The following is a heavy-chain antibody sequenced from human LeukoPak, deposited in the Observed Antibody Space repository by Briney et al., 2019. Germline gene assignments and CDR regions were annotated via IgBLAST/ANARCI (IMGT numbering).Heavy chain of an antibody. V-gene: IGHV3-66*01. CDR2: IYGGGAP. J-gene: IGHJ4*02. D-gene: IGHD3-10*01. Sequence: PGGSLRLSCAASGFTVSSNYVNWVRQAPGKGLEWVSVIYGGGAPYYADSVKGRFTISRDNSKNTLYLQMNSLRAEDTAVYYCARDFYYGSGSYSYYIDYWGQGTLVTVSS. CDR3: ARDFYYGSGSYSYYIDY. CDR1: GFTVSSNY.